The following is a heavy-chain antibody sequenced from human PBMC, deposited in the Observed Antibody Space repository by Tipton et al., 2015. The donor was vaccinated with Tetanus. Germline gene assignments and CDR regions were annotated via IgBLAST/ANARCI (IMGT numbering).Heavy chain of an antibody. D-gene: IGHD3-16*01. V-gene: IGHV4-39*01. CDR3: ARHVPPLVGLRLGEKTFDI. CDR1: GGSISRNNYY. Sequence: TLSLTCSVSGGSISRNNYYWGWVRQTPGKGLEWLGSIEDRGTNYYNPSLKSRVTISKHTSKNHFSLKLNSVTAADTALYYCARHVPPLVGLRLGEKTFDIWGQGTMVTVSS. CDR2: IEDRGTN. J-gene: IGHJ3*02.